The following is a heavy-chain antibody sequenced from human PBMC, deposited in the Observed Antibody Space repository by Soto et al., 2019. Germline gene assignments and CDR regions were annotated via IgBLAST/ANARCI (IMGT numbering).Heavy chain of an antibody. CDR1: GFIFSNYG. CDR2: ISYDGSNK. CDR3: AKELRYYYYYGMDV. V-gene: IGHV3-30*18. J-gene: IGHJ6*02. Sequence: GGSLRLSCAASGFIFSNYGMHWVRQAPGKGLEWVAVISYDGSNKHYADSVKGRFTISRDNSKNTLYVQMNSLRAEDTAVYYCAKELRYYYYYGMDVWGQGTTVTVSS.